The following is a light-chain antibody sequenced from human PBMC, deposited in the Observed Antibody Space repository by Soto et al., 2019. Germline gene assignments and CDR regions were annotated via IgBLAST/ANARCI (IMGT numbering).Light chain of an antibody. V-gene: IGLV2-8*01. CDR2: EVT. J-gene: IGLJ3*02. CDR3: SAYARNNQLV. CDR1: SRDVGAFVY. Sequence: QSVLTQPSSASGSPGESVTMSCTGTSRDVGAFVYVSWFQQHPGKAPKLLIYEVTTRPAGVPDPFSSSSSGNTASLTVSRLQVEAEADCYCSAYARNNQLVFGGGTKLTVL.